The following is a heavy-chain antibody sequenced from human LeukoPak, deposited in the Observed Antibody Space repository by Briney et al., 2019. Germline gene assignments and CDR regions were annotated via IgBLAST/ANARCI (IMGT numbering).Heavy chain of an antibody. CDR2: IYHTGTT. D-gene: IGHD5-12*01. J-gene: IGHJ4*02. V-gene: IGHV4-38-2*02. CDR3: AREYSGYDFDY. Sequence: SETLSFTCAVSGYSISSGYFWGWIRQPPGKGLEWIGSIYHTGTTYYNPSLKSRVTISVDTSKKQFSLKLNSVTAADTAVYYCAREYSGYDFDYWGQGTLVTVSS. CDR1: GYSISSGYF.